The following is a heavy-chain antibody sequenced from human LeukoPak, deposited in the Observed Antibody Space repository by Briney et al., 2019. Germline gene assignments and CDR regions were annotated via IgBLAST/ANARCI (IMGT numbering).Heavy chain of an antibody. CDR2: ILYDNK. V-gene: IGHV3-33*05. J-gene: IGHJ4*02. D-gene: IGHD2-21*01. Sequence: AGGSLRLSCVASGFTFSSFGMHWVRQAPGRGLEWVALILYDNKYYIDSVKGRFTISRDNSKNTLYLQMDSPRAEDTAVYYCARYCSGACYSGVDYWGQGTLVTVPS. CDR3: ARYCSGACYSGVDY. CDR1: GFTFSSFG.